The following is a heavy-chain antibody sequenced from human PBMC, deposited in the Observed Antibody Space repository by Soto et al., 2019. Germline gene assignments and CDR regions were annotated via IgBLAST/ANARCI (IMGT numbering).Heavy chain of an antibody. J-gene: IGHJ4*02. D-gene: IGHD3-10*01. CDR2: IWYDGSNK. CDR1: GFTFSSYG. CDR3: ASSYYYGSGSQKD. V-gene: IGHV3-33*01. Sequence: GGSLRLSCAASGFTFSSYGMHWVRQAPGKGLEWVAVIWYDGSNKYYADSVKGRFTISRDNSKNTLYLQMNSLRAEDTAVYYCASSYYYGSGSQKDWGQGTLVTVSS.